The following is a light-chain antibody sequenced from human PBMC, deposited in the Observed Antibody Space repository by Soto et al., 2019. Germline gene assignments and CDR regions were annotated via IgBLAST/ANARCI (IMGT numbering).Light chain of an antibody. Sequence: EIVMTQSPGTLSLSPGETATLSCRASQSVSSNYVAWFHQKPGQAPRLLIYGASSRATGVPDRFSASGSGTGFTLTISRLEPEDFAVYFCPQYGRSPFTFGPGTKVDIK. CDR2: GAS. J-gene: IGKJ3*01. V-gene: IGKV3-20*01. CDR3: PQYGRSPFT. CDR1: QSVSSNY.